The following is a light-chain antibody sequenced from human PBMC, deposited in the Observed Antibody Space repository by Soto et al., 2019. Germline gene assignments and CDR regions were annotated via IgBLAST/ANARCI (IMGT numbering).Light chain of an antibody. CDR2: ANT. CDR3: AAWDDSLNGRYV. J-gene: IGLJ1*01. V-gene: IGLV1-40*01. Sequence: QSVLTQTPSVSGAPGQRVTISCTGSSSNIGAGYDVHWYQQLPGTTPKLLIYANTNRPSGVPDRFSGSKSGTSASLAITGLQAEDEADYYCAAWDDSLNGRYVFGTGTKVTVL. CDR1: SSNIGAGYD.